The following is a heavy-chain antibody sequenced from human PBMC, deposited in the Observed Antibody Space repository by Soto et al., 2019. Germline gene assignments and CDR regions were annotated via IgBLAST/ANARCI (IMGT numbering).Heavy chain of an antibody. V-gene: IGHV4-39*01. CDR2: IYYSGST. CDR1: GGSISSSSYY. D-gene: IGHD3-3*01. Sequence: SETLSFTCTVSGGSISSSSYYWGWIRQPPGKGLEWIGSIYYSGSTYYNPSLKSRVTISVDTSKNQFSLKLSSVTAADTAVYYCARHFVRGHFDYWGQGTLVTVSS. CDR3: ARHFVRGHFDY. J-gene: IGHJ4*02.